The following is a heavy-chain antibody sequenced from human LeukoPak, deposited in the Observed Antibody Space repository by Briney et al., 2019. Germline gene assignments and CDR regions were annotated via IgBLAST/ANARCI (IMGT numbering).Heavy chain of an antibody. CDR3: AKAPYRSTFYGFDP. CDR2: ISDRGASA. D-gene: IGHD6-13*01. Sequence: GGSLRLSCAVSGFTFSSYAMNWVRQPPGKGLEWVSVISDRGASAYYADSVKGRFTISRGNSKNTLYLQMNSLRAEDTAVYYCAKAPYRSTFYGFDPWGQGTLVTVSS. V-gene: IGHV3-23*01. CDR1: GFTFSSYA. J-gene: IGHJ5*02.